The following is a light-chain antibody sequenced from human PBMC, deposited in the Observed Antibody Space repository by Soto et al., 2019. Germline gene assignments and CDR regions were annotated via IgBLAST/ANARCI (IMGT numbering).Light chain of an antibody. Sequence: EIVLTHSQVTLSFSPCEGAPLXLTASQSVSSYLAWYQQKPGQAPRLLIYDASNRATGIPARFSGSGSGTDFTLTISSLEPEDFAVYYCQQRSNWPWTFGQGTKVDIK. V-gene: IGKV3-11*01. J-gene: IGKJ1*01. CDR1: QSVSSY. CDR2: DAS. CDR3: QQRSNWPWT.